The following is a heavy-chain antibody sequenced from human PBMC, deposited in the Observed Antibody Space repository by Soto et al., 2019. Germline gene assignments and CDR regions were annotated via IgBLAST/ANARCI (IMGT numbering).Heavy chain of an antibody. CDR2: INPNSGGT. Sequence: ASVKVSCKASGYTFTGYYMHWVRQAPGQGLEWMGWINPNSGGTNYAQKFQGRVTMTRDTSISTAYMELSRLRSDDTAVYYCARVTMVRGVIFWFDPWGQGTLVTVS. J-gene: IGHJ5*02. CDR3: ARVTMVRGVIFWFDP. D-gene: IGHD3-10*01. CDR1: GYTFTGYY. V-gene: IGHV1-2*02.